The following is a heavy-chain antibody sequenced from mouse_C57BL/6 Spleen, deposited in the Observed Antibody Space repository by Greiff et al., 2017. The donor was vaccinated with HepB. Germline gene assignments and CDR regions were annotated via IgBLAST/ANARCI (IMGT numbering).Heavy chain of an antibody. CDR2: IYPRSGNT. Sequence: VQLQQSGAELARPGASVKLSCKASGYTFTSYGISWVKQRTGQGLEWIGEIYPRSGNTYYNEKFKGKATLTADKSSSTAYMELRSLTSEDSAVYFCARILYDGYYVFAYWGQGTLVTVSA. V-gene: IGHV1-81*01. D-gene: IGHD2-3*01. J-gene: IGHJ3*01. CDR3: ARILYDGYYVFAY. CDR1: GYTFTSYG.